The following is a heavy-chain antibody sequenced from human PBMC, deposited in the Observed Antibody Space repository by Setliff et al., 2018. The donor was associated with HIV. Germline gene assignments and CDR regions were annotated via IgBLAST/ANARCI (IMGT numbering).Heavy chain of an antibody. CDR2: VFYTGFA. V-gene: IGHV4-59*08. J-gene: IGHJ4*02. CDR1: GDSIRGYY. D-gene: IGHD5-12*01. Sequence: SETLSLTCTVSGDSIRGYYWSWIRQPPGKGLDWKGYVFYTGFAAYNPSLKSRLTISVDTSKSQFSLTLTSVTAADTAVYYCARQMPIPGIAITPVDYWGQGALVTVSS. CDR3: ARQMPIPGIAITPVDY.